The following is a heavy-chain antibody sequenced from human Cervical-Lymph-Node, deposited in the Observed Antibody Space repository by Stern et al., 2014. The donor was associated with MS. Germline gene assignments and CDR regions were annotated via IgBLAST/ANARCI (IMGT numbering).Heavy chain of an antibody. J-gene: IGHJ3*01. CDR2: IYTDGST. CDR1: GFTVSKNY. Sequence: EVQLVESGGGLIQPGGSLRLSCAAPGFTVSKNYMSWVRQAPGKGLEWVSLIYTDGSTYYAGSVKGRFTISRVSYKNMLFLQMNSLRAEDTAMYYCARAIFGVNTAAMAPDAFDSWGQGTMVTVSS. CDR3: ARAIFGVNTAAMAPDAFDS. D-gene: IGHD3-3*01. V-gene: IGHV3-53*01.